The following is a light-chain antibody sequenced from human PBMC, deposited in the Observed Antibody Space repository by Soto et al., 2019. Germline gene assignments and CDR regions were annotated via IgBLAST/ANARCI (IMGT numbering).Light chain of an antibody. CDR3: SSYTSSSTLEGV. Sequence: SVLNQPASVSGSPGQSITISCTGTSSDVGGYNYVSWYQQHPGKAPKLMIYDVSNRPSGVSNRFSGSKSGNTASLTISGLQAEDEADYYCSSYTSSSTLEGVFGTGTKVTVL. V-gene: IGLV2-14*01. J-gene: IGLJ1*01. CDR1: SSDVGGYNY. CDR2: DVS.